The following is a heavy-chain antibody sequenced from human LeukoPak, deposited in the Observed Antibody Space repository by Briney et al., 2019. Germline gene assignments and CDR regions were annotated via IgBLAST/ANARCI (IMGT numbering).Heavy chain of an antibody. J-gene: IGHJ4*02. CDR1: GYTFTGYY. Sequence: VASVKVSCKASGYTFTGYYMHWVRQAPGQGLEWMGWINPNSGGTNYAQKFQGRVTMTRDTPISTAYMELSRLRSDDTAVYYCARPWYSGSYYFDYWGQGTLVTVCS. CDR3: ARPWYSGSYYFDY. V-gene: IGHV1-2*02. D-gene: IGHD1-26*01. CDR2: INPNSGGT.